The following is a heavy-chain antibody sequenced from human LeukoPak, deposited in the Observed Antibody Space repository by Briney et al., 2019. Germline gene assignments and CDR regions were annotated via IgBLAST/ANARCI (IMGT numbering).Heavy chain of an antibody. CDR3: ALIRDYDSTVKDY. Sequence: GGSLRLSCAAPGFTFSRYGMHWVRQAPGKGLEWVAFIRYDGSKKNYADSVKGRFTISRDNSKSTLYLQMNSLRAEDTAVYYCALIRDYDSTVKDYWGQGTLVTVSS. J-gene: IGHJ4*02. CDR2: IRYDGSKK. D-gene: IGHD3-22*01. V-gene: IGHV3-30*02. CDR1: GFTFSRYG.